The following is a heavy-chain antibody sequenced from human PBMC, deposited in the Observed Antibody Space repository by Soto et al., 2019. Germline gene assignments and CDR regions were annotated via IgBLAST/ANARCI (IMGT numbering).Heavy chain of an antibody. Sequence: EVQLVESGGGLVQPGGSLRLSCAASGFIFSNYWMTWVRQAPGKGLEWVANIKQDGSDKYFVDSVKGRFTISRDNAKNTLYLQMNSLRVEDTAIYYCARDNRRYSYAESHYSGMDVWGQGTSVTVSS. J-gene: IGHJ6*02. CDR1: GFIFSNYW. CDR2: IKQDGSDK. CDR3: ARDNRRYSYAESHYSGMDV. D-gene: IGHD5-18*01. V-gene: IGHV3-7*01.